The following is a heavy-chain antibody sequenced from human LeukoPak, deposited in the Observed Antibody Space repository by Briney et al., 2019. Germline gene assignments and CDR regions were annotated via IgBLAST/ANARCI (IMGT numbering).Heavy chain of an antibody. CDR3: ARAAMYYDILTGYPSYYFDY. D-gene: IGHD3-9*01. CDR2: IYSGGST. Sequence: GGSLRLSCAASGFTVSSNYMSWVRQAPGKGLEWVSVIYSGGSTYYADSVKGRFTISRDNSKNTLYLQMNSLRAEDTAVYYCARAAMYYDILTGYPSYYFDYWGQGTLVTVSS. CDR1: GFTVSSNY. V-gene: IGHV3-66*01. J-gene: IGHJ4*02.